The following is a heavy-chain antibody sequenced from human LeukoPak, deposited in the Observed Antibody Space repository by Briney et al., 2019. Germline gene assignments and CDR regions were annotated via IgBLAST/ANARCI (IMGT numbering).Heavy chain of an antibody. D-gene: IGHD3-10*01. CDR3: AKDRRYYGSGSYMDY. Sequence: GRSLRLSCAASGFTFSCYGMHWVRQAPGKGLEWVAVISYDGSNKYYADSVKGRFTISRDNSKNTLYLQMNSLRAEDTAVYYCAKDRRYYGSGSYMDYWGQGTLVTVSS. CDR2: ISYDGSNK. V-gene: IGHV3-30*18. J-gene: IGHJ4*02. CDR1: GFTFSCYG.